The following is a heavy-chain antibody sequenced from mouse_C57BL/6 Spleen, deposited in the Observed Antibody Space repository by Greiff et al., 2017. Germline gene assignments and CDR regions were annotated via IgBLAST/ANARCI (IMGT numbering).Heavy chain of an antibody. CDR3: ARRGKVVGRRDFDV. D-gene: IGHD1-3*01. Sequence: QVQLKESGAELMQPGASVKLSCKATGYTFTGYWIEWVKQRPGHGLEWIGEILPGSGSSNYHEKFKGKATFTADTSSNTAYMQLSSLTTEDSAIYYCARRGKVVGRRDFDVWGTGTTVTVSS. CDR1: GYTFTGYW. V-gene: IGHV1-9*01. J-gene: IGHJ1*03. CDR2: ILPGSGSS.